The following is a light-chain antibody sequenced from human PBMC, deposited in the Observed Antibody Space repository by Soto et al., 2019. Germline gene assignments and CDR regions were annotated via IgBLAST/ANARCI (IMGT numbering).Light chain of an antibody. V-gene: IGLV3-21*02. J-gene: IGLJ1*01. CDR2: DDR. CDR1: NIGSKN. CDR3: LVWDSRSEHYV. Sequence: SYELTQSPSVSVAPGQTVSITCGGYNIGSKNVHWYQQKPGQAPVLDVYDDRDRRSGIPDRFSGSNSGNTATLTIARVEAGDEAVYHWLVWDSRSEHYVFGPGTKVTAL.